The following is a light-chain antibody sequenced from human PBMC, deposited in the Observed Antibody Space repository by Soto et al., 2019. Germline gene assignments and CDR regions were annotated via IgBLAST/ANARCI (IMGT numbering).Light chain of an antibody. CDR2: DVS. V-gene: IGKV3-20*01. CDR1: QSLGTNY. Sequence: EIVLTQSPGTLSLSPGERATLSCGTSQSLGTNYLAWYQQKPGQDPRLLIYDVSTRATGIPDRFSGSGSGAAFTLTISRLEPEDFALYFCQQYDTSPWTCCQGTKVDIK. CDR3: QQYDTSPWT. J-gene: IGKJ1*01.